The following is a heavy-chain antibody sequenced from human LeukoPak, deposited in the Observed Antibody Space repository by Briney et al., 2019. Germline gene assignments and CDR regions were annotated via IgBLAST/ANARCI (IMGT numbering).Heavy chain of an antibody. Sequence: SETLSLTCTVSDYSISSGYYWGWIRQPPGKGLEWTGSIFQRGHTYYSPSLKSRVTISVDTSNNRFSLSLSAVTAADTAIYYCARDTRTAQGFDYWGQGILVTVSS. CDR1: DYSISSGYY. J-gene: IGHJ4*02. CDR3: ARDTRTAQGFDY. V-gene: IGHV4-38-2*02. CDR2: IFQRGHT. D-gene: IGHD2-15*01.